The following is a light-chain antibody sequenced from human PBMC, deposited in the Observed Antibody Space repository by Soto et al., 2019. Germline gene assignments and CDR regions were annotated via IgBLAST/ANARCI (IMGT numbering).Light chain of an antibody. V-gene: IGLV2-14*01. CDR1: SSDVGGYNY. J-gene: IGLJ2*01. CDR2: GVS. Sequence: QSALTQPASVSGSPGQSITISCTGTSSDVGGYNYVSWYQQHPVKAPKLMIYGVSNRPSGVSNRFSGSKSGNTASLTISGLQAEDEADYYCSSYTSSSTLVVFGGGTKVTVL. CDR3: SSYTSSSTLVV.